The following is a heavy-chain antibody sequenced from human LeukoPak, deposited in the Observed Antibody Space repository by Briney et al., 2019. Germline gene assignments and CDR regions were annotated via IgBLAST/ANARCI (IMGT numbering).Heavy chain of an antibody. CDR1: GYTFTGYY. CDR2: INPNGGGT. J-gene: IGHJ4*02. Sequence: ASVKVSCKASGYTFTGYYMHWVRQAPGQGLEWMGWINPNGGGTNYAQKFQGRVTMTRDTSISTAYMELSRLRSDDTAVYYCASSGDYGDYGDYWGQGTLVTVSS. V-gene: IGHV1-2*02. CDR3: ASSGDYGDYGDY. D-gene: IGHD4-17*01.